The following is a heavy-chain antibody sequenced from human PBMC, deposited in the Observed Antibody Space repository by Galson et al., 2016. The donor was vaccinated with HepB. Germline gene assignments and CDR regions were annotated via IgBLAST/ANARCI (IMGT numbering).Heavy chain of an antibody. CDR3: ARGSEGELRSVGY. D-gene: IGHD1-26*01. Sequence: ETLSLTCAVFGGSFSGSHWSWSRQPPRKGQEWSGDIIHSDSTSYNPSLKGRVTMSLDTSKKQFYLELTTVTAADTAVYYCARGSEGELRSVGYWGQGTLVTVSS. V-gene: IGHV4-34*01. J-gene: IGHJ4*02. CDR1: GGSFSGSH. CDR2: IIHSDST.